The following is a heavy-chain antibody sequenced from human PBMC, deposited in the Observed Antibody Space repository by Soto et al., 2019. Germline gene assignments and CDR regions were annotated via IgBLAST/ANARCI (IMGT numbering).Heavy chain of an antibody. CDR3: ARVKLAGSGSFHY. CDR1: GYSITNGYY. CDR2: IYHSGNT. D-gene: IGHD6-25*01. V-gene: IGHV4-38-2*01. Sequence: PSETLSLTFAVSGYSITNGYYWGWVRQPPGKGLEWIGSIYHSGNTYYNPSLKSRVTISLDTSKNQFSLKLTSVTAADTAMYYCARVKLAGSGSFHYWGQGTLVTVSS. J-gene: IGHJ4*02.